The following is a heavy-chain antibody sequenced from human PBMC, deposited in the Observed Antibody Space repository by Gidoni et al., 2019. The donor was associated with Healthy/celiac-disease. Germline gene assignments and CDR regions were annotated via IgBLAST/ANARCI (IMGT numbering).Heavy chain of an antibody. V-gene: IGHV3-74*01. D-gene: IGHD6-6*01. Sequence: EVQLVESGGGLVQPGGSLSLSCAASGFSFSSYWRHWVRQAPGKGLVWVSRINRDGSSTSYADSVKGRFTISRDNAKNTLYLQMNSLRAEDTAVYYCARELEYTSAVIDYWGQGTLVTVSS. CDR2: INRDGSST. CDR3: ARELEYTSAVIDY. CDR1: GFSFSSYW. J-gene: IGHJ4*02.